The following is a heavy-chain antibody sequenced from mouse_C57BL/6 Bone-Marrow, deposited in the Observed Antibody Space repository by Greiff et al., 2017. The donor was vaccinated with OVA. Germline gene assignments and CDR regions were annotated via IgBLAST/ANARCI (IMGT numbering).Heavy chain of an antibody. CDR2: IDPETGGT. CDR3: TREDDYDGMDY. CDR1: GYTFTDYE. V-gene: IGHV1-15*01. J-gene: IGHJ4*01. Sequence: QLQESGAELVRPGASVTLSCKASGYTFTDYEMHWVKQTPVHGLEWIGAIDPETGGTAYNQKFKGKAILTADKSSSTAYMELRSLTSEDSAVYYCTREDDYDGMDYWGQGTSVTVSS.